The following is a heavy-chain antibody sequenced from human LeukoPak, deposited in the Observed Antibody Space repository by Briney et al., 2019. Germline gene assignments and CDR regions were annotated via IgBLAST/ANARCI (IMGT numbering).Heavy chain of an antibody. CDR2: INAGNGNT. CDR3: LPGEPWFGELLGGY. CDR1: GYTFTSYA. J-gene: IGHJ4*02. Sequence: ASVKVSCKASGYTFTSYAMHWVRQAPGQRLEWMGWINAGNGNTKYSQKFQGRVTITRDTSASTAYMELSSLRSEDTAVYYCLPGEPWFGELLGGYWGQGTLVTVSS. V-gene: IGHV1-3*01. D-gene: IGHD3-10*01.